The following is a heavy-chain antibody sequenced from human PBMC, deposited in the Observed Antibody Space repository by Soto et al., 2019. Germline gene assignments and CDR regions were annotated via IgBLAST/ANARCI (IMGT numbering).Heavy chain of an antibody. CDR3: GKDVGDYVPYYYGVDV. D-gene: IGHD1-26*01. CDR1: GFTFKTHA. J-gene: IGHJ6*02. CDR2: IAYAGNEK. V-gene: IGHV3-30*18. Sequence: QVQLVESGGGVVQPGTSLRLSCAASGFTFKTHAMHWVRQAPGKGLEWMAVIAYAGNEKFYADSVKGRFTISRDNSKNALYLQINTLRNEDTAVYYCGKDVGDYVPYYYGVDVWGQGTTVTVSS.